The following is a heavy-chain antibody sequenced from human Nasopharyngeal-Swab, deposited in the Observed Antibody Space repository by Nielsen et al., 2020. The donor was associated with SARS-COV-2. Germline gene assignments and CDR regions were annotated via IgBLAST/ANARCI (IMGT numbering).Heavy chain of an antibody. CDR3: ARVCGSHWNYCY. V-gene: IGHV1-69*13. D-gene: IGHD1-7*01. CDR2: IIPIFGTA. Sequence: SVKVSCKASGGTFSSYAISWVRQAPGQGLEWMGGIIPIFGTANYARKFQGRVTITADESTSTAYMELSSLRSEDTAVYYCARVCGSHWNYCYWGQGTLVTVSS. J-gene: IGHJ4*02. CDR1: GGTFSSYA.